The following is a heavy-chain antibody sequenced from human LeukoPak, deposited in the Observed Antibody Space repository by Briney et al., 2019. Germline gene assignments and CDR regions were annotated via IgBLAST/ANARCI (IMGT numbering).Heavy chain of an antibody. Sequence: ASVKVSCKASGYTFTGYYMDWVRQAPGQGLEWMGWINPNSGGTNYAQKFQGRVTMTRDTSISTAYMELSRLRSDDTAVYYCARHLPRYDTAMVKGLNWFDPWGQGTLVTVSS. CDR2: INPNSGGT. CDR1: GYTFTGYY. J-gene: IGHJ5*02. V-gene: IGHV1-2*02. CDR3: ARHLPRYDTAMVKGLNWFDP. D-gene: IGHD5-18*01.